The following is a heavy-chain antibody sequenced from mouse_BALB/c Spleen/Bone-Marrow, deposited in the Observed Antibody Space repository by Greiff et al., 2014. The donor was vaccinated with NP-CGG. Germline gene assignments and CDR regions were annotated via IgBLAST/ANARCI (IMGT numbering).Heavy chain of an antibody. CDR3: GRGDDYDGDLGR. V-gene: IGHV1-37*01. CDR2: INPYNGDT. CDR1: GYSFTGYF. D-gene: IGHD2-4*01. Sequence: VQLKESGPELVKPGASVKISCKASGYSFTGYFMNWVKQSHGKSLEWIGRINPYNGDTFYNQKFKGKATLTVDKSSSTAHMELLGLTSEDAAVDDGGRGDDYDGDLGRWGQGTTLTVSS. J-gene: IGHJ2*01.